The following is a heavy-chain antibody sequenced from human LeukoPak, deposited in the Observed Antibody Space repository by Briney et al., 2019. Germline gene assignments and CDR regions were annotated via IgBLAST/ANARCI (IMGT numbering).Heavy chain of an antibody. Sequence: SETLSLTCTVSGGSISGSSYYWGWIRQPPGKGLEWIGEIYHSGSTNYNPSLKSRVTISVDKSKNQFSLKLSSVTAADTAVYYCARVRYYDILTGPGGMDVWGQGTTVTVSS. CDR2: IYHSGST. J-gene: IGHJ6*02. CDR1: GGSISGSSYY. V-gene: IGHV4-39*07. D-gene: IGHD3-9*01. CDR3: ARVRYYDILTGPGGMDV.